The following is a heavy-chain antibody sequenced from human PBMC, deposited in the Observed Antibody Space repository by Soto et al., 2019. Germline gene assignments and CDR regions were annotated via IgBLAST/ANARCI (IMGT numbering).Heavy chain of an antibody. J-gene: IGHJ4*02. V-gene: IGHV4-34*01. Sequence: SETLSLTCAVYGGSFSGYYWSWIRQPPGKGLEWIGEINHSGSTNYNPSLKSRVTISVDTSKNQFSLKLSSVTAADTAVYYCARAWAPRDGSGSYFDYWGQGTLVTVSS. CDR3: ARAWAPRDGSGSYFDY. D-gene: IGHD3-10*01. CDR2: INHSGST. CDR1: GGSFSGYY.